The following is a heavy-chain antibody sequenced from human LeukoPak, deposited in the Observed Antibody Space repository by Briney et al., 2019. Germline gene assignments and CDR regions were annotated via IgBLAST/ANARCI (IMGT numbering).Heavy chain of an antibody. Sequence: PSETLSLTCTVSGGSISSYYWSWIRQPPGKGLEWIGYIYYSGSTNYNPSLKSRVTISVDTSKNQFSLKLSSVTAADTAVYYCARHRGYGSGSYNDFDYWGQGTLVTVSS. CDR2: IYYSGST. V-gene: IGHV4-59*08. CDR3: ARHRGYGSGSYNDFDY. J-gene: IGHJ4*02. D-gene: IGHD3-10*01. CDR1: GGSISSYY.